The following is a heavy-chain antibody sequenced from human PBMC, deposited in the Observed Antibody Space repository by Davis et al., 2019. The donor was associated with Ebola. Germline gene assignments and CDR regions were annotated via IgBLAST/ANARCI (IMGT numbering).Heavy chain of an antibody. V-gene: IGHV4-59*01. CDR2: SCYSGST. Sequence: MPSETLSLTCTVSGGSISRYYWRWIPRPPGKGLEWIGYSCYSGSTNYNPSLKSQVTISADTSKNQFFLKLSSVTAADTAVYYCAREITVWGKGTTITVSS. CDR3: AREITV. CDR1: GGSISRYY. J-gene: IGHJ6*04.